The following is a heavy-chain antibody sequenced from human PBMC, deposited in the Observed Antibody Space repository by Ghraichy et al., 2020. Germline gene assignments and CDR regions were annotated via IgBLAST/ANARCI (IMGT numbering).Heavy chain of an antibody. J-gene: IGHJ5*02. V-gene: IGHV3-7*04. CDR3: ARDPNWGSGS. Sequence: GESLRLSCAASGFTFSSYLMTWVRQAPGKGLECVSTIMPDGSEKYYADSVKGRFTISRDNAKNSLSLQMNNLRADDTAVYFCARDPNWGSGSWGQGTLVTVSS. CDR2: IMPDGSEK. CDR1: GFTFSSYL. D-gene: IGHD7-27*01.